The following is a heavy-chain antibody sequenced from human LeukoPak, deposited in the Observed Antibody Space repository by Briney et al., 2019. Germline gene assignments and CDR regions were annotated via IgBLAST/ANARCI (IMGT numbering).Heavy chain of an antibody. CDR2: ISGSGGST. CDR1: GFTFSSYA. CDR3: ARGSYSSSWKTFDY. D-gene: IGHD6-13*01. J-gene: IGHJ4*02. Sequence: GGSLRLSCAASGFTFSSYAMSWVRQAPGKGLEWVSVISGSGGSTYYADSVKGRFTISRDNSKNTLYLQMNSLRAEDTAVYYCARGSYSSSWKTFDYWGQGTLVTVSS. V-gene: IGHV3-23*01.